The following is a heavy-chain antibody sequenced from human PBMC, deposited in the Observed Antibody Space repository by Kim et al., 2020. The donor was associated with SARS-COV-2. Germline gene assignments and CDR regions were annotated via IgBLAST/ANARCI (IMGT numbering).Heavy chain of an antibody. CDR3: ARGCRATNYREWFGELLGAFDI. CDR1: GFTFSDYY. Sequence: GGSLRLSCAASGFTFSDYYMSWIRQAPGKGLEWVSYISSSGSTIYYADSVKGRFTISRDNAKNSLYLQMNSLRAEDTAVYYCARGCRATNYREWFGELLGAFDIWGQGTMVTVSS. V-gene: IGHV3-11*01. CDR2: ISSSGSTI. J-gene: IGHJ3*02. D-gene: IGHD3-10*01.